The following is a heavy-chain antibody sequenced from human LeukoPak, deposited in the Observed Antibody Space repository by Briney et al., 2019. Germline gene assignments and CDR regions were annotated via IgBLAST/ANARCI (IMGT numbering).Heavy chain of an antibody. D-gene: IGHD6-13*01. CDR1: GFTFSTFA. CDR3: AKAVAAAGTGGYL. V-gene: IGHV3-23*01. Sequence: GGSLRLSCAASGFTFSTFAMIWVRQPPGKGLEWVSSIFPSGGEIHYADSVRGRFTISRDNAKNTLYLQMNSLRAEDTAVYYCAKAVAAAGTGGYLWGQGTLVTVSS. J-gene: IGHJ4*02. CDR2: IFPSGGEI.